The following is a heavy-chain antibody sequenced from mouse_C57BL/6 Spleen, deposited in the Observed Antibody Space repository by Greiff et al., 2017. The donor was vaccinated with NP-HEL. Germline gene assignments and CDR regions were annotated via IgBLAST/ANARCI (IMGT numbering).Heavy chain of an antibody. D-gene: IGHD2-5*01. Sequence: QVQLQQPGAELVKPGASVKLSCKASGYTFTSYWMHWVKQRPGRGLEWSGRIDPNSGGTKYNEKFKSKATLTVDKPSSTAYMQLSSLTSEDSAVYYCARKGYSNYEGDAMDYWGQGTSVTVSS. CDR1: GYTFTSYW. J-gene: IGHJ4*01. V-gene: IGHV1-72*01. CDR2: IDPNSGGT. CDR3: ARKGYSNYEGDAMDY.